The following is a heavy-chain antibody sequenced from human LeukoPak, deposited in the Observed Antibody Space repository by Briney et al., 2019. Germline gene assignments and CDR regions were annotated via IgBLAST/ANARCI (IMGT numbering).Heavy chain of an antibody. CDR3: ARAGGTSWADY. J-gene: IGHJ4*02. CDR2: VKQDGTEK. D-gene: IGHD6-13*01. V-gene: IGHV3-7*01. Sequence: PGGSLRLSCEASGFTFRDYWRTWVRQAPGKGLEWVANVKQDGTEKFYVDSVKGRLTISRDNGKNSLYLQMNSLRVEDTAIYYCARAGGTSWADYWGQGTLVTVSS. CDR1: GFTFRDYW.